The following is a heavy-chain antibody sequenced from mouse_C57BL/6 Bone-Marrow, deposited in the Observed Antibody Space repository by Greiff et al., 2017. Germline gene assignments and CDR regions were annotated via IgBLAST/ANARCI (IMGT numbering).Heavy chain of an antibody. Sequence: QVQLKESGAELARPGASVKLSCKASGYTFTSYGISWVKQRTGQGLEWIGEIYPRSGNTYYNEKFKGKATLTADKSSSTAYMELRSLTSEDSAVYFCARWEDDYDGLDYWGQGTTLTVSS. CDR3: ARWEDDYDGLDY. CDR2: IYPRSGNT. CDR1: GYTFTSYG. V-gene: IGHV1-81*01. D-gene: IGHD2-4*01. J-gene: IGHJ2*01.